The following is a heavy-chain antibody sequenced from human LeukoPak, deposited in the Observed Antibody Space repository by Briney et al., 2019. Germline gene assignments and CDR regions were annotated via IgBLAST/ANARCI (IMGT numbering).Heavy chain of an antibody. D-gene: IGHD3-16*01. CDR2: IYYSGST. V-gene: IGHV4-59*01. CDR3: ARDLGGYGRPIYYYMDV. Sequence: SETLSLTCTVSGGSISSYYWSWIRQPPGKGLEWIGYIYYSGSTNYNPSLKSRVTISVDTSKNQFSLKLSSVTAADTAVYYCARDLGGYGRPIYYYMDVWGKGTTVTVSS. CDR1: GGSISSYY. J-gene: IGHJ6*03.